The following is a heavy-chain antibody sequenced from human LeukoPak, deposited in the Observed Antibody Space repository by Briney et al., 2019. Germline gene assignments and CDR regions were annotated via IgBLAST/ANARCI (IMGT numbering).Heavy chain of an antibody. Sequence: SETLSLTCAVSGGSISSGGYSWSWIRQPPGKGLEWIGYIYHSGSTYYNPSLKSRVTISVDRSKNQFSLKLSSVTAADTAVYYCARGGAPSGDYDNWFDPWGQGTLVTVSS. V-gene: IGHV4-30-2*01. J-gene: IGHJ5*02. CDR1: GGSISSGGYS. D-gene: IGHD4-17*01. CDR2: IYHSGST. CDR3: ARGGAPSGDYDNWFDP.